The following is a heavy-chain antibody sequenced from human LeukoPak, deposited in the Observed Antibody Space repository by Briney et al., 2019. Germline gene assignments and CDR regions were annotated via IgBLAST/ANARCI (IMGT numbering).Heavy chain of an antibody. Sequence: GGSLRPSCAASGFTFSFYWMHWVRQAPGEGLVWVSRINSDGSSTSYADSVKGRVTISRDNAKNTLYLQMNSLRAEDTAVYYCARGFSGYDYWGQGTLVTVSS. CDR1: GFTFSFYW. CDR3: ARGFSGYDY. J-gene: IGHJ4*02. V-gene: IGHV3-74*01. CDR2: INSDGSST. D-gene: IGHD5-12*01.